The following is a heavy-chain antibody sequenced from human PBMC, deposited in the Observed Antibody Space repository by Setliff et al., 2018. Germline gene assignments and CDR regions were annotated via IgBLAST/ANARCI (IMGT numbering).Heavy chain of an antibody. CDR1: GGTFSSYA. CDR3: VSFRGDGYNYFDY. V-gene: IGHV1-18*01. D-gene: IGHD5-12*01. CDR2: IGAYNGNT. Sequence: ASVKVSCKASGGTFSSYAISWVRQAPGQGLEWMGWIGAYNGNTYNAHKFQGRVTMTSDRSTSTAYMELRSLRSDDTAVYFCVSFRGDGYNYFDYWGQGTLVTVSS. J-gene: IGHJ4*02.